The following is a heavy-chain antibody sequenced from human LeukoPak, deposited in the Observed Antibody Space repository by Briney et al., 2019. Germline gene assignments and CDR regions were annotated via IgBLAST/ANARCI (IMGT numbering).Heavy chain of an antibody. CDR1: GFTFSSYS. CDR3: AREVDCGGDCSDY. D-gene: IGHD2-21*01. Sequence: GGSLRLSCVASGFTFSSYSMNWVRQAPGKGLEWVSSISSSSSYIYYADSVKGRFTISRDNAKNSLYLQMNSLRAEDTAVYYCAREVDCGGDCSDYWGQGTLVTVSS. J-gene: IGHJ4*02. CDR2: ISSSSSYI. V-gene: IGHV3-21*01.